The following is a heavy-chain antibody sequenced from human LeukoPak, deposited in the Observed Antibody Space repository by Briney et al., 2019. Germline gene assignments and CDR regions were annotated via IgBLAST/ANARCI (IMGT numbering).Heavy chain of an antibody. CDR3: ARGVRWLQLSYFDY. Sequence: SQTLSLTCTVSGGSISSGGYYWSWIRQHPGKGLDWIGHNYYSGSTYYNPSLKSRLTISVDTSKNQFSLKLSSVTAADTAVYYCARGVRWLQLSYFDYWGQGTLVTVSS. J-gene: IGHJ4*02. CDR1: GGSISSGGYY. V-gene: IGHV4-31*03. CDR2: NYYSGST. D-gene: IGHD5-24*01.